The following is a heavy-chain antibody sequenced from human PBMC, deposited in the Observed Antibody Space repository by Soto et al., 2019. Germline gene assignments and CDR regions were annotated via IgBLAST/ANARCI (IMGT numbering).Heavy chain of an antibody. J-gene: IGHJ4*02. CDR1: GFTFSNYA. CDR3: ARDKRDLRFLEWSYYFDY. D-gene: IGHD3-3*01. CDR2: ISYDGSNK. Sequence: QVQLVESGGGVVQPGRSLRLSCAPSGFTFSNYAMHWVRQAPGKGLEWVAVISYDGSNKYYADSVKGRFTISRDNSKNTLDLQMNSLGAEATAVYYCARDKRDLRFLEWSYYFDYWGQGTLVTVSS. V-gene: IGHV3-30-3*01.